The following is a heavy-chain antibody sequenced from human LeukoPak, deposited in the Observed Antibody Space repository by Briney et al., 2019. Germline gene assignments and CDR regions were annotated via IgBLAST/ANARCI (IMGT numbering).Heavy chain of an antibody. V-gene: IGHV3-23*01. CDR1: GFTFSSYV. CDR3: AKDSSTTVTTKGGPRRSFDY. Sequence: GGSLRLSCAASGFTFSSYVMSWVRQAPGKGLDWVSVISGSGGTTYYADSVKGRFTISRDNSKNTLYLQMNSLRAEDTAIYYCAKDSSTTVTTKGGPRRSFDYWGLGTLVNVSS. CDR2: ISGSGGTT. D-gene: IGHD4-17*01. J-gene: IGHJ4*02.